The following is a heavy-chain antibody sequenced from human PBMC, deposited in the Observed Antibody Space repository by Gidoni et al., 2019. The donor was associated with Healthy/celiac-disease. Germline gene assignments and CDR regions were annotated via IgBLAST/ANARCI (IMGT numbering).Heavy chain of an antibody. CDR2: ISSSSSYI. D-gene: IGHD5-12*01. V-gene: IGHV3-21*01. CDR3: ARDGQMATGFDY. CDR1: GFTFSSYR. Sequence: EVQLVESGGGLVKPGGSLRLSCAASGFTFSSYRMNWVRQAPGKGLEWVSSISSSSSYIYYADSVKGRFTISRDNAKNSLYLQMNSLRAEDTAVYYCARDGQMATGFDYWGQGTLVTVSS. J-gene: IGHJ4*02.